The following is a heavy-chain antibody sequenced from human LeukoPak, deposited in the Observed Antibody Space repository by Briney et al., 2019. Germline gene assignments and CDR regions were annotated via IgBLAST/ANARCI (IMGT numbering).Heavy chain of an antibody. Sequence: SGGSLRLSCAASGFTFNTYWMNWVRQAPGKGLEWVANIKQDGSEKYYVDSVKGRFTISRDNAKNSLYLQMNSLRAEDTAVYYCAPGRYYFDYWGQGTLVTVSS. CDR1: GFTFNTYW. CDR3: APGRYYFDY. CDR2: IKQDGSEK. V-gene: IGHV3-7*02. J-gene: IGHJ4*02.